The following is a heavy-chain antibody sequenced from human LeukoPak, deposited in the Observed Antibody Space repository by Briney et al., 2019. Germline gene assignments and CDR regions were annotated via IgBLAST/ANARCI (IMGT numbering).Heavy chain of an antibody. CDR2: ISNSGNTI. J-gene: IGHJ6*02. CDR1: GFPFSSYV. Sequence: PGGSLRPSCAASGFPFSSYVMSWIRQAPGTGLEWVSYISNSGNTIYYADSMKGRFTISRDNAKKTVNLQMNSLRAEDTAIYYCARGHFGLDVWGQGTTVTVSS. CDR3: ARGHFGLDV. V-gene: IGHV3-11*01.